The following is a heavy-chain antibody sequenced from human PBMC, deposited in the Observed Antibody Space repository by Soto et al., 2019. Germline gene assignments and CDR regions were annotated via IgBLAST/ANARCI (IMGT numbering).Heavy chain of an antibody. CDR1: GFTFSSYG. Sequence: QVQLVESGGGVVQPGRSLRLSCAASGFTFSSYGMHWVRQAPGKGLECVATISYDGNNKYYADSVKGRFTISRDNSKNTLYLQMNSLRAEDTAVYYGAKDFGYYYSTTSAFDIWGQGTMVTVSS. CDR3: AKDFGYYYSTTSAFDI. D-gene: IGHD3-22*01. CDR2: ISYDGNNK. V-gene: IGHV3-30*18. J-gene: IGHJ3*02.